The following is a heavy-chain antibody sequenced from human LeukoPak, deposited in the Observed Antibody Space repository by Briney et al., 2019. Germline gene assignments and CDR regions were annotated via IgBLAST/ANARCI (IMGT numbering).Heavy chain of an antibody. CDR3: AKDRGNDYGVFDY. Sequence: GSLRLSCAASGFIFSSYSMNWVRQTPGKGLEWISYISSGSGTTYYGGSVQGRFITSRDNAKNSLHLQMNSLRAEDTGVYYCAKDRGNDYGVFDYWGQGILVTVSS. CDR1: GFIFSSYS. D-gene: IGHD4-17*01. J-gene: IGHJ4*02. CDR2: ISSGSGTT. V-gene: IGHV3-48*01.